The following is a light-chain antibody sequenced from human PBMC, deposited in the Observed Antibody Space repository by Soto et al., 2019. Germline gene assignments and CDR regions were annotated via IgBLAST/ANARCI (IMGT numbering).Light chain of an antibody. Sequence: QSVLTQPPSASGTRGRGVTISCSGSTSNIGSNYVYWYQQLPGTAPKLLIYRNNQRPSGVPDRFSGSKSGTSASLAISGLRSDDEADYFCATWDDSLNGFYVFGPGTKVTVL. V-gene: IGLV1-47*01. CDR3: ATWDDSLNGFYV. J-gene: IGLJ1*01. CDR1: TSNIGSNY. CDR2: RNN.